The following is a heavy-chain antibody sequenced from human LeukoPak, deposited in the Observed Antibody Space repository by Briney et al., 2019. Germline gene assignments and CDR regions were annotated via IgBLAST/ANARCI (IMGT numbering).Heavy chain of an antibody. CDR3: ARLIFDTSGYSDY. CDR2: IYYDGST. D-gene: IGHD3-22*01. V-gene: IGHV4-39*07. J-gene: IGHJ4*02. CDR1: GGSISSTSYY. Sequence: SETLSLTCTVSGGSISSTSYYWGWIRQPPGKGLEWIGTIYYDGSTYYNPSLKSRVTMSVDTSKNQFSLKLSSVTAADTAVYYCARLIFDTSGYSDYWGQGTLVTVSS.